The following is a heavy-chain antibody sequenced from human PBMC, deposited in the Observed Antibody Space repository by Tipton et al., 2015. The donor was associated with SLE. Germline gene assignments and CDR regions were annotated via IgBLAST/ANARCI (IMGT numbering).Heavy chain of an antibody. CDR2: ITSSSSYT. CDR3: ARWKRDYNYYMDV. Sequence: SLRLSCAASGFTFNIYTMNWVRQAPGKGLEWVSSITSSSSYTYYADSVKGRFTISRDNAENSLFLQMNSLRVEDTAVYYCARWKRDYNYYMDVWGRGTTVTVSS. D-gene: IGHD1-1*01. V-gene: IGHV3-21*01. J-gene: IGHJ6*03. CDR1: GFTFNIYT.